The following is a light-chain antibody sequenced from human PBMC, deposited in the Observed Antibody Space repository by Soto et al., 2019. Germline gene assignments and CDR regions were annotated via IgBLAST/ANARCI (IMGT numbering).Light chain of an antibody. CDR2: DTS. V-gene: IGKV3-11*01. J-gene: IGKJ2*01. Sequence: EIVLTQSPATLSSSPGERATLSCRASQNVASCLGWYQQKPGQAPSLLIYDTSNRATGIPARFTGSGSGTDFTLTISSLEPEDFAVYYCLQRSKWPPIYTFGQGTKLEIK. CDR1: QNVASC. CDR3: LQRSKWPPIYT.